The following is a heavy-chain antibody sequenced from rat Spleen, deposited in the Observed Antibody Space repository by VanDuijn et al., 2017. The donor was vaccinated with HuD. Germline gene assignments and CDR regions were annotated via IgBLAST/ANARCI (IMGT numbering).Heavy chain of an antibody. CDR3: TRDLYYSSYIY. D-gene: IGHD1-2*01. J-gene: IGHJ2*01. Sequence: ASSSFDGANAYYRDSVKGRFTISRDNSKGTLYLQMNSLRSEDTATYYCTRDLYYSSYIYWGRGVMVTVTS. CDR2: SSFDGANA. V-gene: IGHV5-20*01.